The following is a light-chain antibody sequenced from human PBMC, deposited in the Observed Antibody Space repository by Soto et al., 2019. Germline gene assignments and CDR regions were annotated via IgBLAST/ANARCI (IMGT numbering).Light chain of an antibody. Sequence: LTPSAVRLSLSPGASVTLSCRASQSVSSSYLAWYQQKPGQAPRLLIYGASSRATGIPDRFSGSGSGTDFTLTISRLEPEDFAVYYCQQYARSPRTFDQGTKVDI. J-gene: IGKJ1*01. V-gene: IGKV3-20*01. CDR3: QQYARSPRT. CDR1: QSVSSSY. CDR2: GAS.